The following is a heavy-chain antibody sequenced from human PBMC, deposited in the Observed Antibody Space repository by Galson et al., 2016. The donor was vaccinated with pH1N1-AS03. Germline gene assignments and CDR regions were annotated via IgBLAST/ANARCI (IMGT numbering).Heavy chain of an antibody. D-gene: IGHD1-1*01. Sequence: SLRLSCAASGLIFNNHWMHWVRQPPGEGLVWVSRIDNDGRNTDYADSVKGRFIISRDNAKNTLYLEMNSLRVEDTSVYYCARDGMRGDACDIWGQGTMVTVSP. V-gene: IGHV3-74*01. CDR2: IDNDGRNT. J-gene: IGHJ3*02. CDR3: ARDGMRGDACDI. CDR1: GLIFNNHW.